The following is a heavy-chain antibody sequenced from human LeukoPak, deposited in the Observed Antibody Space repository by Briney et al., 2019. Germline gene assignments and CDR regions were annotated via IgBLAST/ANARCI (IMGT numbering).Heavy chain of an antibody. V-gene: IGHV3-30*02. CDR1: GFTFSSYG. D-gene: IGHD3-10*01. Sequence: GGSLRISCAASGFTFSSYGMHWVRQAPGKGLEWAAYIRYDGSNTYYADSVKGRFTISRDNSKNTLYLEMNSLRVDDTAVYYCASRRAFRGGYPTDNDFYYYYIDVWGKGTTVTISS. J-gene: IGHJ6*03. CDR3: ASRRAFRGGYPTDNDFYYYYIDV. CDR2: IRYDGSNT.